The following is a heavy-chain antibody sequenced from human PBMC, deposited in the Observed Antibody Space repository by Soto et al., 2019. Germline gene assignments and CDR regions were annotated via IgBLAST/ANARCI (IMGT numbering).Heavy chain of an antibody. CDR3: ARARNWGDAFDI. CDR2: IYYSGST. D-gene: IGHD7-27*01. V-gene: IGHV4-39*01. CDR1: GGSISSSSYY. Sequence: QLQLQESGPGLVKPSETLSLTCTVSGGSISSSSYYWGWIRQPPGKGLEWIGSIYYSGSTYYNPSLKSRVTISVDTSKSQFSLKLSSMTAADTAVYYCARARNWGDAFDIWGQGTMVTVSS. J-gene: IGHJ3*02.